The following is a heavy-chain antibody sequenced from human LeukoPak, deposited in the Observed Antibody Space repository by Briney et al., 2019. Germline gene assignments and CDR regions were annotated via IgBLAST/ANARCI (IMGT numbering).Heavy chain of an antibody. V-gene: IGHV4-59*01. CDR2: IYYSGST. J-gene: IGHJ4*02. CDR3: ARAVGATNPDY. Sequence: PSETLSLTCTVSGGSISSYYWSWIRQPPGKGLEWIGYIYYSGSTNYNPSLKSRVTISVDTSKNQFSLKLSSVTAADTAVYYCARAVGATNPDYWGQGTLVTVSS. D-gene: IGHD1-26*01. CDR1: GGSISSYY.